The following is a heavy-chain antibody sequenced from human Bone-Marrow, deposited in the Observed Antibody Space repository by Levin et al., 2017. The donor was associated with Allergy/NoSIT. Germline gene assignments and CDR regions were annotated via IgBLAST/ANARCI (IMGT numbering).Heavy chain of an antibody. D-gene: IGHD3-3*01. CDR1: GFTFSGYY. CDR3: ARGSASGTPYDLDS. Sequence: ASVKVSCKASGFTFSGYYVHWVRQVPGQGLEWLGRINPNSRGINYAQKFQGRVTMTSDSSITTAFVELSRLTSDDTAVYYCARGSASGTPYDLDSWGQGTLVTVSS. J-gene: IGHJ5*01. CDR2: INPNSRGI. V-gene: IGHV1-2*06.